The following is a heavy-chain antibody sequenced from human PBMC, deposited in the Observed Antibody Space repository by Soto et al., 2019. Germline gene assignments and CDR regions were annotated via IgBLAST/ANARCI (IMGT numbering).Heavy chain of an antibody. Sequence: SETLSLTCTVSGGSISSSSYYWGWIRQPPGKGLEWIGSIYYSGSTYYNPSLKSRVTISGDTSKNQFSLRLRSVTAADTAVYYCVRHLYVTFDYWGQGTLVTVSS. D-gene: IGHD3-16*01. J-gene: IGHJ4*02. V-gene: IGHV4-39*01. CDR2: IYYSGST. CDR1: GGSISSSSYY. CDR3: VRHLYVTFDY.